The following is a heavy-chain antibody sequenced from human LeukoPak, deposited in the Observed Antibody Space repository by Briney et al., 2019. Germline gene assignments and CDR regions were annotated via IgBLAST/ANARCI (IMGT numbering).Heavy chain of an antibody. CDR1: GYTFTGYY. D-gene: IGHD2-21*01. Sequence: ASVKVSCKASGYTFTGYYMHWVRQAPGQGLEWMGWINPNSGGTNYAQKFQGRVTMTRSTSISTAYMELSSLRFEVTAVYYCTRSVRNGHIDYWGQGTLVTVSS. J-gene: IGHJ4*02. V-gene: IGHV1-2*02. CDR3: TRSVRNGHIDY. CDR2: INPNSGGT.